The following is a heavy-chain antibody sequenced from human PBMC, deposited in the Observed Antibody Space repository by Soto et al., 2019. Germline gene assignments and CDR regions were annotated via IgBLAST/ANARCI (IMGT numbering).Heavy chain of an antibody. V-gene: IGHV1-18*01. D-gene: IGHD2-15*01. CDR3: VRCYCSVGSCYACWHFDF. CDR2: ISPSTGDT. J-gene: IGHJ5*01. Sequence: QVQLVQSGGEVKKPGASVKVSCQASGYTFNSYAISWVRQAPGQGLEWMGWISPSTGDTDQAQNFQDRGIMTLDIATNKAYMELRSLRSDDTAVYYCVRCYCSVGSCYACWHFDFLGRGTLVTVSS. CDR1: GYTFNSYA.